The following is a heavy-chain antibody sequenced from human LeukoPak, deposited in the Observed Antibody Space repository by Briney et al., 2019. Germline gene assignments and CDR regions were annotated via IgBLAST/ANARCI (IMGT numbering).Heavy chain of an antibody. CDR2: INSDGSST. V-gene: IGHV3-74*01. CDR1: GFTFSSYW. Sequence: PGGSLGLSCAASGFTFSSYWMHWVRQAPGKGLVWVSRINSDGSSTSYADSVKGRFTISRDNAKNTLYLQMNSLRAEDTAVYYCARADDYYDSSGYRNWFDPWGQGTLVTVSS. J-gene: IGHJ5*02. CDR3: ARADDYYDSSGYRNWFDP. D-gene: IGHD3-22*01.